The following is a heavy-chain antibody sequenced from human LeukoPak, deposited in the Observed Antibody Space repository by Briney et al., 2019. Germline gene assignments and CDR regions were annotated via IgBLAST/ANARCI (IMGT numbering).Heavy chain of an antibody. J-gene: IGHJ4*02. CDR2: IYYSGST. CDR3: ARWSTVTTRSRYFDY. D-gene: IGHD4-17*01. Sequence: KPSETLSLTCTVSGGSVSSGSYYWSWIRQPPGKGLEWIGYIYYSGSTNYNPSLKSRVTISVDTSKNQFSLKLSSVTAADTAVYYCARWSTVTTRSRYFDYWGQGTLVTVSS. V-gene: IGHV4-61*01. CDR1: GGSVSSGSYY.